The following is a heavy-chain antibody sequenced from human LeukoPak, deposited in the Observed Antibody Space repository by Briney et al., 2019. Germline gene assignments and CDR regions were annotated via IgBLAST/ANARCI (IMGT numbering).Heavy chain of an antibody. D-gene: IGHD1-26*01. CDR1: GGSLTTHY. CDR3: ARRGAPSKFYYFDS. Sequence: SETLSLTCTVSGGSLTTHYWAWIRQPPGKGLEWIGFVSKTGNTNYNPSLKSRATISVDTSKNTFSPKLSSVTAADTAVYFCARRGAPSKFYYFDSWGQGTLVTVSS. J-gene: IGHJ4*02. CDR2: VSKTGNT. V-gene: IGHV4-59*08.